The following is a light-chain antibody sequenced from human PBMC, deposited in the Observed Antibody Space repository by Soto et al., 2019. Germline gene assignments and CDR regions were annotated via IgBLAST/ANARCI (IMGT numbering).Light chain of an antibody. CDR1: QSISSN. CDR3: QQYHNWPWT. V-gene: IGKV3-15*01. J-gene: IGKJ1*01. Sequence: EIVMTQSPATLSVSPGERATLSCRASQSISSNLAWYQQKPGQAPRLLIYGASTRATGIPARCSGSGSGTEFTLTISSLQSEDFAVYYCQQYHNWPWTFAQGTKVEVK. CDR2: GAS.